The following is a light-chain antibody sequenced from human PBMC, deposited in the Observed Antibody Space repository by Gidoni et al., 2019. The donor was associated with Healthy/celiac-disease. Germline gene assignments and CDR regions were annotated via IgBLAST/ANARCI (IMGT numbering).Light chain of an antibody. V-gene: IGLV3-19*01. J-gene: IGLJ3*02. CDR3: NSRDSSGHLWV. Sequence: SSELTQDPAVSVALGQTVRITCQGDSLRSYYASWYQQKPGQAPVLVIYGKNNRPSGLPDRFSGSSSGNTASLTITGAQAEDEADYYCNSRDSSGHLWVFGGGTKLTVL. CDR1: SLRSYY. CDR2: GKN.